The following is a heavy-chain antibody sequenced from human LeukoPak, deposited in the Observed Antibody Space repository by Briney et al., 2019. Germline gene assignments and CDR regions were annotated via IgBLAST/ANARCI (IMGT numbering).Heavy chain of an antibody. CDR3: AKDLSWYCSGGSCSLLSFDY. CDR2: ISGNGGST. J-gene: IGHJ4*02. D-gene: IGHD2-15*01. CDR1: GFTFSTYG. V-gene: IGHV3-23*01. Sequence: GGSLRLSCAASGFTFSTYGMSWVRQAPGKGLEWVSAISGNGGSTYYADSVKGRFTISRDNSKNTLSLQMNSLRAEDTAVYYCAKDLSWYCSGGSCSLLSFDYRGQGTLVTVSS.